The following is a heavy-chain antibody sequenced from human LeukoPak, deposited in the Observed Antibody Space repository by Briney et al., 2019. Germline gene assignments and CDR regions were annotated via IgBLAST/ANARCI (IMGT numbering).Heavy chain of an antibody. Sequence: GGSLRLSCVISGLPFNSFWMHWVRQAPGEGLVWVSRINSDGSSSAYADSVEGRFTISRNDAKNVLYLHMNSLRADGTAVYYCAICFSGCDYWGQGTLVTVSS. CDR3: AICFSGCDY. J-gene: IGHJ4*02. V-gene: IGHV3-74*01. CDR2: INSDGSSS. D-gene: IGHD2-21*01. CDR1: GLPFNSFW.